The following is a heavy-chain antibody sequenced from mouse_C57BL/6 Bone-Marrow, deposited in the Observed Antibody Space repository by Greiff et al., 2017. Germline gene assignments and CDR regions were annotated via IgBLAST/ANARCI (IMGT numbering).Heavy chain of an antibody. D-gene: IGHD2-12*01. CDR1: GYTFTSYW. CDR3: ASEAYYTHFDY. CDR2: IDPSDSYT. J-gene: IGHJ2*01. V-gene: IGHV1-50*01. Sequence: QVQLQQPGAELVKPGASVKLSCKASGYTFTSYWMQWVEQRPGQGLEWIGEIDPSDSYTNYNQKFKGKATLTVDTSSSTAYMQLSSLTSEDSAVYYCASEAYYTHFDYWGQGTTLTVSS.